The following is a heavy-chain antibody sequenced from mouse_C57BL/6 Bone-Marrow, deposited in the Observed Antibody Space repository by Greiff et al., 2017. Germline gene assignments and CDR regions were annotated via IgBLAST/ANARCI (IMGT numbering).Heavy chain of an antibody. D-gene: IGHD2-13*01. J-gene: IGHJ2*01. Sequence: VQLKQSGAELVRPGASVKLSCTASGFNIKDDYMHWVKQRPEQGLEWIGWIYPENGDTAYAAKFQGKAKITANTSSNTAYLQLSSLTSEDTAVDYCTTGGDDWLDYWGQGTTRTVSS. CDR2: IYPENGDT. V-gene: IGHV14-4*01. CDR1: GFNIKDDY. CDR3: TTGGDDWLDY.